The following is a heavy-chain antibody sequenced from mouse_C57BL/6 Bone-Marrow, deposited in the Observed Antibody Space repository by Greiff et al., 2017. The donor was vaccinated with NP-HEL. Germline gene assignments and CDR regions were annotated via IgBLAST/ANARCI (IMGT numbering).Heavy chain of an antibody. Sequence: EVNVVESGGGLVKPGGSLKLSCAASGFTFSSYAMSWVRQTPEKRLEWVATISDGGSYTYYPDNVKGRFTISRDNAKNNLYLQMSHLKSEDTAMYYCARDHYSNYWYFDVWGTGTTVTVSS. CDR3: ARDHYSNYWYFDV. J-gene: IGHJ1*03. CDR2: ISDGGSYT. CDR1: GFTFSSYA. D-gene: IGHD2-5*01. V-gene: IGHV5-4*01.